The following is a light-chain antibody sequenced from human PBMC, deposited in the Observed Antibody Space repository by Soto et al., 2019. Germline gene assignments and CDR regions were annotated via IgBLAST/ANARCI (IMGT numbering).Light chain of an antibody. CDR1: QSISSN. V-gene: IGKV3-15*01. CDR2: RTS. J-gene: IGKJ1*01. CDR3: QQRNNWPWT. Sequence: EIVMTQSPATLSVSPGERATLSCRASQSISSNLARYQQKPGQAPRLLMFRTSSRATGFPARFRGSGSGTDFTLTISDVQPEDFAVYYCQQRNNWPWTFGQGTKVDIK.